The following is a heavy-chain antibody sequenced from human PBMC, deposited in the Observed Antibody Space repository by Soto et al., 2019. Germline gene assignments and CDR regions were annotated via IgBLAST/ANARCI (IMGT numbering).Heavy chain of an antibody. J-gene: IGHJ2*01. CDR3: GRHRDLFASPARGSPDL. V-gene: IGHV3-11*01. CDR1: GFDLSDYY. CDR2: ISSSSRTI. Sequence: GEALRHSCAASGFDLSDYYMSWIRQAPGKGLEWVSYISSSSRTIFYADSVRGRFTISRDNAENLVYLQMDSLRAEDTALYYCGRHRDLFASPARGSPDL. D-gene: IGHD2-21*01.